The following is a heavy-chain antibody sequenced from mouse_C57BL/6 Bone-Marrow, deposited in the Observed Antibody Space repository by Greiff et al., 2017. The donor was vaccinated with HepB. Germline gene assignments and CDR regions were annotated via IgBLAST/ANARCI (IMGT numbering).Heavy chain of an antibody. CDR1: GFSLTSYG. J-gene: IGHJ4*01. CDR3: ASDRGGWLLEGDY. Sequence: QVQLKESGPGLVAPSQSLSITCTVSGFSLTSYGVDWVRQSPGKGLEWLGVIWGVGSTNYNSAPKSRPSISKDNPKSQVVLKMTSLQTDDTAMYYCASDRGGWLLEGDYWGQGTSVTVSS. V-gene: IGHV2-6*01. D-gene: IGHD2-3*01. CDR2: IWGVGST.